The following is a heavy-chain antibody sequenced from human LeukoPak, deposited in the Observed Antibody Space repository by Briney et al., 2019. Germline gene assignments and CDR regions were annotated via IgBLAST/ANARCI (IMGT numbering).Heavy chain of an antibody. CDR1: GGSISSGDYY. J-gene: IGHJ4*02. V-gene: IGHV4-61*02. CDR2: IYTSGST. CDR3: AREAAAGTFYFDY. D-gene: IGHD6-13*01. Sequence: SETLSLTCTVSGGSISSGDYYWNWIRQTAGKGLEWIGRIYTSGSTNYNPSLKSRVTISVDTSKSQFSLKLSSVTAADTAVYYCAREAAAGTFYFDYWGQGTLVTVSS.